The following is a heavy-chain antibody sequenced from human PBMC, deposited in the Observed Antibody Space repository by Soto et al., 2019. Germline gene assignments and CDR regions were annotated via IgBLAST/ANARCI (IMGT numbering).Heavy chain of an antibody. CDR2: IKPDGSEK. Sequence: PGGSLRLSCAASGFPFGPYWMTWVRQAPGKGLEWVAKIKPDGSEKYYVESVKGRFTISRDNTKTSLYLQMNSLRAEDTAVYYCARPYTVAGSSYWCFDLWGRGTLVTVSS. J-gene: IGHJ2*01. V-gene: IGHV3-7*01. CDR3: ARPYTVAGSSYWCFDL. D-gene: IGHD3-16*01. CDR1: GFPFGPYW.